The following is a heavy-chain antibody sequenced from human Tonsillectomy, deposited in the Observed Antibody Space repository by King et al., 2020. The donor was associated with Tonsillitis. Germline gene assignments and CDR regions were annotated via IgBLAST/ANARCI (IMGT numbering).Heavy chain of an antibody. J-gene: IGHJ6*03. CDR1: GFTFSSYW. V-gene: IGHV3-7*03. CDR2: IKQDGSEK. Sequence: QLVQSGGGLVQPGGSLRLSCAASGFTFSSYWMSWVRQAPGKGLEWVANIKQDGSEKYYVDSVKGRFTISRDNAKNSLYLQMNSLRAEDTAVYYCARADVAVGYYYYMDVWGKGTTVTVSS. CDR3: ARADVAVGYYYYMDV. D-gene: IGHD1-26*01.